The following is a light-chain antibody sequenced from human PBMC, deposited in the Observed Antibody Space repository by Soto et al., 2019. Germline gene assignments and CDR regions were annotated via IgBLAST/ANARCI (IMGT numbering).Light chain of an antibody. CDR3: QQYFGTPYT. Sequence: DFVMTQSPDSLAVSLGERATMNCKSSQSLLFRSNNKNSLAWYQQKPGQPPKLLLYWASTRQSGVPARFSGSGSGTDFTLTISSLQAEDVAVYYCQQYFGTPYTFGQGTKLEIK. CDR2: WAS. J-gene: IGKJ2*01. V-gene: IGKV4-1*01. CDR1: QSLLFRSNNKNS.